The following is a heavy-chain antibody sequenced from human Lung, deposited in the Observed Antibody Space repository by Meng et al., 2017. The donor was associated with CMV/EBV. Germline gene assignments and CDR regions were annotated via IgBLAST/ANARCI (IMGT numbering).Heavy chain of an antibody. Sequence: GESLKISCAASGFTFSGFWMSWVRQAPGKGLEWVANINQDGGDKYYVDSVTGRFTISRDNAKNLVYLQLNSLRVEDTAIYYCARGSGMWFDPWGQGTLVTVSS. J-gene: IGHJ5*02. CDR2: INQDGGDK. CDR3: ARGSGMWFDP. V-gene: IGHV3-7*01. CDR1: GFTFSGFW.